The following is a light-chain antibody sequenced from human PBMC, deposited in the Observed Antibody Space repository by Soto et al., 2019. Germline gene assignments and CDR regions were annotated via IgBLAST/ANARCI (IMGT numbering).Light chain of an antibody. V-gene: IGKV3-15*01. J-gene: IGKJ4*01. CDR1: QSVSSN. CDR2: GAS. Sequence: EIVMTQSPVTLSVSPGERATLSCRASQSVSSNLAWYQQKPGQAPRLLIYGASTRATGIPARFSGSGSGTEFTLTISSLQSEDFAVYYCQQYINWPPLTFGGGTKVEIK. CDR3: QQYINWPPLT.